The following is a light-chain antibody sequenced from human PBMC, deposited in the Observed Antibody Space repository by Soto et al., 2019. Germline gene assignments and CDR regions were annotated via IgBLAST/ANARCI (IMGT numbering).Light chain of an antibody. CDR1: QGISNY. CDR3: QKYNSGPPVT. CDR2: AAS. V-gene: IGKV1-27*01. J-gene: IGKJ3*01. Sequence: DIQMTQSPSSLSASVGDRVTITCRASQGISNYLAWYQQKPGQVPKLLIYAASTLQSGVPSRFSGSGSGTDFTLTISSLQPEDVGSYSCQKYNSGPPVTFGPGTKVDI.